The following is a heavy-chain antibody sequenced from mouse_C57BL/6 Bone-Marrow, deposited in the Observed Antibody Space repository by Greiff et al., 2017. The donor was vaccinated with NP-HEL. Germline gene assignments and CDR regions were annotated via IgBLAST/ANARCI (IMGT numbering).Heavy chain of an antibody. D-gene: IGHD3-3*01. CDR3: ASEGWDWYFDV. V-gene: IGHV3-1*01. CDR2: IRYSGST. CDR1: GYSITSGYD. Sequence: EVQLQESGPGMVKPSQSLSLTCTVTGYSITSGYDWHWIRHFPGNKLEWMGYIRYSGSTNYNPSLKSRISITHDTSKNHFFLKLNSVTTEDTATYACASEGWDWYFDVWGTGTTVTVSA. J-gene: IGHJ1*03.